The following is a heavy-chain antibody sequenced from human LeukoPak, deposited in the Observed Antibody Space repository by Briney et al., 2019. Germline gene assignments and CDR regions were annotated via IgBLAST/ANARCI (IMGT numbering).Heavy chain of an antibody. CDR2: ITHSGST. D-gene: IGHD3-16*02. CDR3: ARGPIGYYYGLDV. V-gene: IGHV4-34*01. Sequence: GSLRLSCAASGFTFSSYAMSWVRQAPGKGLEWIGEITHSGSTKYNTSLKSRVTISLDTSKNQFSLKLSSVTAADTAVYYCARGPIGYYYGLDVWGQGTTVTVSS. J-gene: IGHJ6*02. CDR1: GFTFSSYA.